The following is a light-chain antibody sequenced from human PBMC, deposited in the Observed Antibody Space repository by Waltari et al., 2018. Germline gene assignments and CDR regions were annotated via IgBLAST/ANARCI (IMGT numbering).Light chain of an antibody. CDR2: AAS. J-gene: IGKJ2*01. CDR3: QQTYSTSYT. V-gene: IGKV1-39*01. Sequence: LQTTQSPSSLSASVGDRVTPPCRASQSVSRYLNGYQHKAGKAPKLVIYAASSLQSGVPSRFSGSGSGTDFTLTITSLQPEDFATYYCQQTYSTSYTFGQGTKLEIK. CDR1: QSVSRY.